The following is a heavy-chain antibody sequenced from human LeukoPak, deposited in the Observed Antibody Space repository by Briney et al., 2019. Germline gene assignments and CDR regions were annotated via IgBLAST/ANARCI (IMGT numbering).Heavy chain of an antibody. CDR3: ARDRGGSYSAIDY. J-gene: IGHJ4*02. Sequence: GGSLRLSCAASGFTFSDYYMSWIRQAPGKGLEWVSFISSSSSTIYYADSVKGRFTISRDNAKNSLYLQMNSLRAEDTAVYYCARDRGGSYSAIDYWGQGTLVTVSS. CDR1: GFTFSDYY. CDR2: ISSSSSTI. D-gene: IGHD1-26*01. V-gene: IGHV3-11*04.